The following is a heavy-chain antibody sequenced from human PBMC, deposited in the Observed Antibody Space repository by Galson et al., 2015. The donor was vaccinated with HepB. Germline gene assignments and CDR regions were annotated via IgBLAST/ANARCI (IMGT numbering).Heavy chain of an antibody. CDR1: GFTFSTYS. V-gene: IGHV3-21*01. CDR2: ISSSSDYM. J-gene: IGHJ3*02. CDR3: ARDSWKGLDIVSTVSDVFDI. Sequence: SLRLSCAASGFTFSTYSMNWVRQAPGKGLEWVSSISSSSDYMYYADSVKGRFSISRDNAKKSLYLQMNSLRAEDTALYYCARDSWKGLDIVSTVSDVFDIWGQGTMVTVSS. D-gene: IGHD5/OR15-5a*01.